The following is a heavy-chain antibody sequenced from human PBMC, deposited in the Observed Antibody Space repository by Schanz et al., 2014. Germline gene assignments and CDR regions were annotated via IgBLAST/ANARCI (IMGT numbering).Heavy chain of an antibody. V-gene: IGHV1-18*01. CDR1: GYTFTSYG. CDR2: ISAYNGNT. Sequence: QVQLVQSGAAVKKPGASMKVSCKASGYTFTSYGISWVRQAPGQGLEWMGWISAYNGNTNYAQKLQGRVTMTTDTSTSTAYMELRSLRSDDTAVYYCARDNLVSSSWYNYYGMDVWGQGTTVTVSS. CDR3: ARDNLVSSSWYNYYGMDV. J-gene: IGHJ6*02. D-gene: IGHD6-13*01.